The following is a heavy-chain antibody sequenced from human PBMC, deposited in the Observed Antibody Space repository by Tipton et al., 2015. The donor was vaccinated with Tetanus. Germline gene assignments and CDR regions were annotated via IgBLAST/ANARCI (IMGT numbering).Heavy chain of an antibody. CDR3: AREADCSGGSCFSGDFDN. Sequence: SLRLSCAASGFTFSRYWMHWVRQAPGKGLVWVSRINSDGSGAGYADSVKGRFTISRDNAKKMLYLQMNSLRAEDTAVYYCAREADCSGGSCFSGDFDNWGQGTQVTVSS. CDR2: INSDGSGA. D-gene: IGHD2-15*01. J-gene: IGHJ4*02. V-gene: IGHV3-74*01. CDR1: GFTFSRYW.